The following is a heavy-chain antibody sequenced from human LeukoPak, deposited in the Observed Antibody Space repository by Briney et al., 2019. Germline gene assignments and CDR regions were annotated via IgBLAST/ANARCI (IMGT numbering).Heavy chain of an antibody. Sequence: ASVKVSCKASGFTXTSSTMQWVRQARGQRLEWIGWIVVGSGNTHYAQKFQERLTITRDMSTSTAYMELSSLRSEDTAVYYCAAVRSSYYYYGMDVWGQGTTVTVSS. V-gene: IGHV1-58*02. CDR1: GFTXTSST. CDR3: AAVRSSYYYYGMDV. CDR2: IVVGSGNT. D-gene: IGHD6-6*01. J-gene: IGHJ6*02.